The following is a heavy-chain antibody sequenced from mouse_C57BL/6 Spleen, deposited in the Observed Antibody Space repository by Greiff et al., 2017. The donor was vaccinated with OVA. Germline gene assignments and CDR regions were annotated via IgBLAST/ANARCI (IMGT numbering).Heavy chain of an antibody. CDR3: ARGGYYSFAY. Sequence: QVQLQQSGPELVKPGASVKISCKASGYAFSSSWMNWVKQRPGKGLEWIGRIYPGDGDTNYNGKFKGKATLTADKSSSTAYMQLSRLTSEDSAVYFCARGGYYSFAYWGQGTLVTVSA. V-gene: IGHV1-82*01. D-gene: IGHD2-3*01. CDR2: IYPGDGDT. J-gene: IGHJ3*01. CDR1: GYAFSSSW.